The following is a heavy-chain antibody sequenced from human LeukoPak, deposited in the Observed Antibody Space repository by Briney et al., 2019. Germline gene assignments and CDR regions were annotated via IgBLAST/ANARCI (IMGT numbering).Heavy chain of an antibody. D-gene: IGHD6-19*01. CDR3: AKGPLTEVAGTTWDY. CDR2: VSGSGGNT. J-gene: IGHJ4*02. V-gene: IGHV3-23*01. Sequence: GGSLRLSCAASGFTLSNYAMAWVRQDPGKGLEWVAAVSGSGGNTYYADSVKGRFTISRDNSKYTLSLQMNSLRVDDTAVYYCAKGPLTEVAGTTWDYWGQGTLVTVSS. CDR1: GFTLSNYA.